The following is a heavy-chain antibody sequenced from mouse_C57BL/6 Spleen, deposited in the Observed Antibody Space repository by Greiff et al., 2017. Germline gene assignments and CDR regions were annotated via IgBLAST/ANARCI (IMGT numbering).Heavy chain of an antibody. Sequence: VQLQQPGAELVRPGSSVKLSCKASGYTFTSYWMDWVKQRPGQGLEWIGNIYPSDSETHYNQKFKDKATLTVDKSSSTAYMQLSSLTSEDSAVYYCARELAYGNYWGQGTLVTVSA. CDR2: IYPSDSET. D-gene: IGHD2-1*01. CDR1: GYTFTSYW. J-gene: IGHJ3*01. V-gene: IGHV1-61*01. CDR3: ARELAYGNY.